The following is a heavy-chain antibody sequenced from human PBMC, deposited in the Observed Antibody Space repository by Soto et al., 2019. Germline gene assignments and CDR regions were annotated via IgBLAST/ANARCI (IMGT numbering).Heavy chain of an antibody. CDR2: IGASVDIT. D-gene: IGHD2-21*02. J-gene: IGHJ4*02. Sequence: GGSLRLSCAASGFSFTNFAMSWVRQAPGKGLEWVAGIGASVDITWYADSVKGRLSISRDNSKNTLYLQLNSLRFEDTAVYYCAKDDFTDRGDDYFDYWGPGTPVTVSS. CDR3: AKDDFTDRGDDYFDY. V-gene: IGHV3-23*01. CDR1: GFSFTNFA.